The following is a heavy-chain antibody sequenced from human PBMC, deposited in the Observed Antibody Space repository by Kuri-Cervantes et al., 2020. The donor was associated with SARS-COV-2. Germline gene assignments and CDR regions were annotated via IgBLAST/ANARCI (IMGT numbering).Heavy chain of an antibody. CDR3: RIAVAGTAGLMDV. Sequence: GSLRLSCTVSGGSISSSSYYWGWIRQPPGKGLEWIGSIYYSGSTYYNPSLKSRVTISVDTSKNQFSLKLSSVTAADTAVYYCRIAVAGTAGLMDVWGKGTTVTVSS. CDR1: GGSISSSSYY. V-gene: IGHV4-39*01. CDR2: IYYSGST. J-gene: IGHJ6*03. D-gene: IGHD6-19*01.